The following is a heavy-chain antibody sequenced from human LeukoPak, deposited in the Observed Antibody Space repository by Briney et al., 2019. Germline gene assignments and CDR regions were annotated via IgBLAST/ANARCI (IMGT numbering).Heavy chain of an antibody. J-gene: IGHJ4*02. D-gene: IGHD3-22*01. Sequence: PGRSLRLSCAASGFTFDDYAMHWVRQGPGKGLEWVSGISWNSGSVGYADSVKGRFTISRDNAKNSLNLQMNSLRGDDTALYYCAKGRVPFPSDRIDYWGQGTLVTVSS. CDR1: GFTFDDYA. CDR3: AKGRVPFPSDRIDY. V-gene: IGHV3-9*01. CDR2: ISWNSGSV.